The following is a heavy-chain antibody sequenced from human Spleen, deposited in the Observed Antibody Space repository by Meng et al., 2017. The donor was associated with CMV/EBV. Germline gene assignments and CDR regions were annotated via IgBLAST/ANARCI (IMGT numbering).Heavy chain of an antibody. D-gene: IGHD3-22*01. J-gene: IGHJ2*01. Sequence: GGSLRLSCAASGFTFSDYYMSWIRQAPGKGLEWISYIIYNGNIIYYADSVKGRFTISRDNAKNTLYLQMNSLRAEDTAVYYCARGGLSYYDSSGLPYWYFDLWGRGTLVTVSS. V-gene: IGHV3-11*04. CDR2: IIYNGNII. CDR1: GFTFSDYY. CDR3: ARGGLSYYDSSGLPYWYFDL.